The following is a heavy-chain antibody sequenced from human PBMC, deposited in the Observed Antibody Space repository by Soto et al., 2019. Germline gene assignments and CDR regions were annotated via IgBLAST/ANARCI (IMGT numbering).Heavy chain of an antibody. V-gene: IGHV1-69*13. CDR1: GGTFSSYA. Sequence: SVKVSCKASGGTFSSYAISWVRQAPGQGLEWMGGIIPIFGTANYAQKFQGRVTITADESTSTAYMELSSLRSEDTAVYYCARDADTMVTTAEGYWFDPWGQGTLVTVSS. CDR3: ARDADTMVTTAEGYWFDP. CDR2: IIPIFGTA. J-gene: IGHJ5*02. D-gene: IGHD4-17*01.